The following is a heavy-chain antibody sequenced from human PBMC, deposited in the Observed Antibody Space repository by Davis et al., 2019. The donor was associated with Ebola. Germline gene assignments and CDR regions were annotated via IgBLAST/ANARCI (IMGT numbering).Heavy chain of an antibody. J-gene: IGHJ4*02. CDR3: ARQGAPYSAPAN. CDR2: ILPGDSDT. D-gene: IGHD1-26*01. V-gene: IGHV5-51*01. Sequence: GESLKISCTASGYSFTSFWIGWVRQPPGQGLEWMGAILPGDSDTRYSPSFQGQVTISADKSITTAYLHWNSLKASDTAMYYCARQGAPYSAPANWGQGTLVTVSS. CDR1: GYSFTSFW.